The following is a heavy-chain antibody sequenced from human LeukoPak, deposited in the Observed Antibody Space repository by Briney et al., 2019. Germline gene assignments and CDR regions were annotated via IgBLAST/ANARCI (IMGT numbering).Heavy chain of an antibody. CDR3: ARVSLNWFDP. CDR1: GGSISSGGYY. Sequence: SETLSLTCTVSGGSISSGGYYWSWIRQHPGKGLEWIGYIYYSGSTYYNPSLKSRVTISVDTSKNQFSLKLSSVTAADTAVYYCARVSLNWFDPWGQGTLVTVSS. V-gene: IGHV4-31*03. CDR2: IYYSGST. J-gene: IGHJ5*02.